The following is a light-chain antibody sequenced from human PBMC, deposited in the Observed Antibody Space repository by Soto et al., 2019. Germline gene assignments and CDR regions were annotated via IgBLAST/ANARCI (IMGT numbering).Light chain of an antibody. J-gene: IGKJ2*01. CDR3: VQTTHWPYT. V-gene: IGKV2-30*02. Sequence: DVVMTQSPLSLPVTLGQPASISCRSSQSLVHSTGNTYLTWFHQRPGQSPRRLIYKISDRHSGVPDRFSGSGSVTDFTLKVSRVEAEDVGIYFCVQTTHWPYTFGQGTKLEIK. CDR2: KIS. CDR1: QSLVHSTGNTY.